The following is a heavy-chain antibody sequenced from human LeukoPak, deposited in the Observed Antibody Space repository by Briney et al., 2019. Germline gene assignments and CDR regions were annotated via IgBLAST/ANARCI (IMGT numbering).Heavy chain of an antibody. J-gene: IGHJ4*02. D-gene: IGHD2-2*01. V-gene: IGHV4-59*01. Sequence: SETLSLTCTVSDGSISSYYWSWIRQPPGKGLEWIGYIYYSGSTNYNPSLKSRVTISVDTSKNQFSLKLSSVTAADTAVYYCAQTAGYQLLYYFDYWGQGTLVTVSS. CDR1: DGSISSYY. CDR2: IYYSGST. CDR3: AQTAGYQLLYYFDY.